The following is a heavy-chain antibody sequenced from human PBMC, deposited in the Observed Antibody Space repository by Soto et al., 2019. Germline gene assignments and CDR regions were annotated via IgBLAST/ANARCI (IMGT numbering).Heavy chain of an antibody. J-gene: IGHJ4*02. CDR1: GGSINSAGYY. Sequence: SETLSLTCTVSGGSINSAGYYWSWLRQHSGQGLEWIGNIYYSGSTNYNPSLKSRVTISIDTSENRFSLNLSSVTAADTAVYYCARVQTIFGIITVFDYWGQGTLVTVSS. CDR3: ARVQTIFGIITVFDY. V-gene: IGHV4-31*03. D-gene: IGHD3-3*01. CDR2: IYYSGST.